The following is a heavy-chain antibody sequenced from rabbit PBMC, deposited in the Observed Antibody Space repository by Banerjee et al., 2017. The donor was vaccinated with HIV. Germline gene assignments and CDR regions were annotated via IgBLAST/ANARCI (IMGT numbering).Heavy chain of an antibody. CDR3: ARVPYGSSSYYFDL. Sequence: CTASGSDISRYSMGWVRQAPGKGLEWIGYIDPVFGSTDYANWAKGRFTISKTSSTTVTLQMTSLTAADTATYFCARVPYGSSSYYFDLWGPGTLVTVS. V-gene: IGHV1S40*01. J-gene: IGHJ4*01. CDR1: GSDISRYS. D-gene: IGHD8-1*01. CDR2: IDPVFGST.